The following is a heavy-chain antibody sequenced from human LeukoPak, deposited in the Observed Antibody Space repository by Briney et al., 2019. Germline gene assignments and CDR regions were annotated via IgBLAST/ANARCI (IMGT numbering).Heavy chain of an antibody. CDR3: ARFSEYYHSSVHYLDY. D-gene: IGHD3-22*01. Sequence: SETLSLTCTVSGGSLSSYYWSWIRQPPGKGLESLGYIYYTGSTNYNPSLKSRVTMSVDTSRNQFFLRLSSVTAADTAVYYCARFSEYYHSSVHYLDYWGQGTLVSVSS. V-gene: IGHV4-59*01. CDR1: GGSLSSYY. J-gene: IGHJ4*02. CDR2: IYYTGST.